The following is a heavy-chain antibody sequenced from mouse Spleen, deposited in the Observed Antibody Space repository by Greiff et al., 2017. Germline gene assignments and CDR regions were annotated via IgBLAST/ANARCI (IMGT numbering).Heavy chain of an antibody. Sequence: QVQLQQSGAELVKPGASVKISCKASGYAFSSSWMNWVKQRPGKGLEWIGRIYTGDGDTNYNGKFKGKATLTADKSSSTAYMQLSSLTSEDSAVYFCAREDNFFFDYWGQGTSLTVSS. CDR3: AREDNFFFDY. CDR2: IYTGDGDT. CDR1: GYAFSSSW. D-gene: IGHD3-3*01. V-gene: IGHV1-82*01. J-gene: IGHJ2*02.